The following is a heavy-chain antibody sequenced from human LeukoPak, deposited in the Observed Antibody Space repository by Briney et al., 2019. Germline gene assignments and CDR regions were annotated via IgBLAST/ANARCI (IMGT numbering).Heavy chain of an antibody. J-gene: IGHJ4*02. Sequence: SETLSLTCAVYGGSFSGYYWSWIRQPPGKGLEWIGEINHSGSTNYNPSLKSRVTISVDTSKNQFSLKLSSVTAADTAVYYRASRYCSSTSCYLGPFDYWGQGTLVTVSS. CDR3: ASRYCSSTSCYLGPFDY. CDR1: GGSFSGYY. V-gene: IGHV4-34*01. D-gene: IGHD2-2*01. CDR2: INHSGST.